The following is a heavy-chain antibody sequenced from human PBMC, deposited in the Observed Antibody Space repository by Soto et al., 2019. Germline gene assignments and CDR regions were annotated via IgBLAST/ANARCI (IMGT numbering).Heavy chain of an antibody. CDR3: ARKYCGGDCYLAFDI. J-gene: IGHJ3*02. CDR2: IHSGSIT. Sequence: GGSLRLSCAASGFTVNSNYMSWVRQAPGKGLEWVSVIHSGSITYYADSVKGRFTISRDHSKNALFLQMNSLRAEDTAVYYCARKYCGGDCYLAFDIWGKGTLVTVS. V-gene: IGHV3-53*01. D-gene: IGHD2-21*02. CDR1: GFTVNSNY.